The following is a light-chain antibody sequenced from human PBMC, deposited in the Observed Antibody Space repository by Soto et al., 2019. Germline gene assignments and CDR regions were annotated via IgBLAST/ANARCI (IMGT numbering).Light chain of an antibody. V-gene: IGKV3-11*01. J-gene: IGKJ2*01. CDR3: QQRRYWPRNT. CDR1: QIVSRH. CDR2: DIS. Sequence: EIVLTQSPATVSLSPGERATLSCRASQIVSRHLAWYQQKPGQPPSLLIYDISNRDTGIPARFSGSGSGTDFTLTISSLEPEDSAVYYCQQRRYWPRNTFGQGTKLEIK.